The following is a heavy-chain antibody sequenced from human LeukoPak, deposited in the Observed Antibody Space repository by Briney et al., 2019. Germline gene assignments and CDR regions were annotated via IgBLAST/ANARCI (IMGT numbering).Heavy chain of an antibody. V-gene: IGHV3-21*01. CDR1: GFTFSSYS. CDR3: AEDKKVKGRYFDWLLFLLDY. CDR2: ISSSSSYI. Sequence: GGSLRLSCAASGFTFSSYSMNWVRQAPGKGLEWVSSISSSSSYIYYADSVKGRFTISRDNAKNTLYLQMNSLRAEDTAVYYCAEDKKVKGRYFDWLLFLLDYWGQGTLVTVSS. J-gene: IGHJ4*02. D-gene: IGHD3-9*01.